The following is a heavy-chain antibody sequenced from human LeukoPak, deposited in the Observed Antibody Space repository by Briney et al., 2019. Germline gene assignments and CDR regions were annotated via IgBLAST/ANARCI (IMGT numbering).Heavy chain of an antibody. Sequence: ASVKVSCKASGYIFTSYYIHWVRQAPGQGLEWMGIINPSGGSTGYAQKFQGRVTMTRDTSTSTVYMELNSLRSDDTAVYHCARDLNRGWSGSFDYWGQGTLVTVSS. D-gene: IGHD3-3*01. CDR1: GYIFTSYY. CDR3: ARDLNRGWSGSFDY. CDR2: INPSGGST. J-gene: IGHJ4*02. V-gene: IGHV1-46*01.